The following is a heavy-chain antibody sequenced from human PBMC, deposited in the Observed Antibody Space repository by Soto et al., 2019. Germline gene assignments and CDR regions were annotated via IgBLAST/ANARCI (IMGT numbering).Heavy chain of an antibody. J-gene: IGHJ4*02. Sequence: QVLLVQPGAEVKKPGASVKVSCKASGYTFTTYTVQCVRQAPGQRLEWMGWINAGNGNTKYSQKFQGRVTITRDTSATTVYMELSSLRSEDTAVYYWARDQNVGGDRWLDYWGQGTRVTVSS. D-gene: IGHD2-21*02. CDR1: GYTFTTYT. CDR2: INAGNGNT. CDR3: ARDQNVGGDRWLDY. V-gene: IGHV1-3*01.